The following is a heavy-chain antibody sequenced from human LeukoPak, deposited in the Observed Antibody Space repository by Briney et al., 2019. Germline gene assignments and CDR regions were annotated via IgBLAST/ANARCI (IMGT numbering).Heavy chain of an antibody. D-gene: IGHD6-13*01. CDR3: ARLKAAAAKTSGFDY. J-gene: IGHJ4*02. CDR1: GYSFINYW. Sequence: GESLKISCTASGYSFINYWIGWVRQMPGKGLEWMGLIYPGDSDTTYSPSFQGQVTISVDKSISTAYLQWSSLKASDTAIFYCARLKAAAAKTSGFDYWGQGTLVTVSS. V-gene: IGHV5-51*01. CDR2: IYPGDSDT.